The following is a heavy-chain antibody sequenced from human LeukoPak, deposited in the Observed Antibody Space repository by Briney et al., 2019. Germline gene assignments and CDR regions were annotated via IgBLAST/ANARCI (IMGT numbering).Heavy chain of an antibody. CDR3: RTGPTEDV. CDR1: GFTFSGSA. J-gene: IGHJ6*04. Sequence: PGGSLRLSCAASGFTFSGSAMHWVRQASGKGLEWVGRIRSKANSYATAYAASVKGRFTISRDDSKNTAYLQMNSLKTEDTAVYYCRTGPTEDVWGKGTTVTVSS. V-gene: IGHV3-73*01. D-gene: IGHD1-1*01. CDR2: IRSKANSYAT.